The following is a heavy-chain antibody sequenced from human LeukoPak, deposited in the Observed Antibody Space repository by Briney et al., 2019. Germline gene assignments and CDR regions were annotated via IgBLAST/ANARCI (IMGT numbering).Heavy chain of an antibody. D-gene: IGHD3-9*01. CDR3: ARDVGTTGWHTYDF. CDR1: ADSVSSNNGA. J-gene: IGHJ4*02. CDR2: TYYRSKRYN. V-gene: IGHV6-1*01. Sequence: SQTLSLTCPISADSVSSNNGAWNWIMQSPSRGLEWLGRTYYRSKRYNDYAWCLRSRFTISPDTSKNQCSLQVYSVTPEDSAVYYCARDVGTTGWHTYDFWGQGTLVTVSS.